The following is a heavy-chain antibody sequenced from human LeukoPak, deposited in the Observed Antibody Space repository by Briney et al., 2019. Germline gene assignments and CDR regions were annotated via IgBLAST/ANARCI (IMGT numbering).Heavy chain of an antibody. CDR1: GFTFSSYG. D-gene: IGHD5-18*01. CDR2: IRYDGSNK. Sequence: GGSLRLSCAASGFTFSSYGMHWVRQAPGKGLEWVAFIRYDGSNKYYADSVKGRFTISRDNSKSTLYLQMNSLRAEDTAVYYCAKYGGYSYGSQLGYWGQGTLVTVSS. V-gene: IGHV3-30*02. CDR3: AKYGGYSYGSQLGY. J-gene: IGHJ4*02.